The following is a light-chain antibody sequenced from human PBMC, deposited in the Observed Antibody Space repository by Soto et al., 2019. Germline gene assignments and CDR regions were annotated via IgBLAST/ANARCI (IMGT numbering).Light chain of an antibody. CDR1: QSLSKS. CDR2: GAS. Sequence: IVLTRSQATLSLSPGERATLSCRASQSLSKSLVWYQQKPGQAPRLLIDGASNRATGIPARFSGSGSGTDFTLTISSLQSEDFAVYYCQQYNNWPAITFGQGTRLEIK. J-gene: IGKJ5*01. CDR3: QQYNNWPAIT. V-gene: IGKV3-11*01.